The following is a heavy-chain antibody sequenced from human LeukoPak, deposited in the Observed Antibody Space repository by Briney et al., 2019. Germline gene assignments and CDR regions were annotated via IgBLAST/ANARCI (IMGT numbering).Heavy chain of an antibody. CDR2: MNPNSGNT. CDR3: ARGSEALEFLDAFDI. CDR1: GYTFTSYY. V-gene: IGHV1-8*02. Sequence: ASVKVSCKASGYTFTSYYMHWVRQATGQGLEWMGWMNPNSGNTGYAQKFQGRVTMTRNTSISTAYMELSSLRSEDTAVYYCARGSEALEFLDAFDIWGQGTMVTVSS. J-gene: IGHJ3*02. D-gene: IGHD3-10*01.